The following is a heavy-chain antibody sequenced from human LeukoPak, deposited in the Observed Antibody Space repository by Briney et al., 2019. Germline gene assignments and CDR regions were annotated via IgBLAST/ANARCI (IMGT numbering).Heavy chain of an antibody. CDR2: ISGSGTST. V-gene: IGHV3-23*01. Sequence: QTGGSLRLSCAASGFTFSTSAMSWVRQAPGKGLEWVSAISGSGTSTYYSDSVKGRFTISRVNSKHMLYLQMNSLRAEDTAVYYCTKGPRSIDYWGQGTLVTVSS. CDR3: TKGPRSIDY. D-gene: IGHD4-17*01. CDR1: GFTFSTSA. J-gene: IGHJ4*02.